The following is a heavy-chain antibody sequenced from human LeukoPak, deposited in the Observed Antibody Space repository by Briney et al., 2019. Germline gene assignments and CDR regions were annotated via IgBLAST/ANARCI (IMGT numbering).Heavy chain of an antibody. Sequence: SETLSLTCTVSGGSISSYYWSWIRQPPGKGLEWIGYIYYSGSTNYSPSLKSRVTISVDTSKNQFSLKLSSVTAADTAVYYCARYPDWYFDLWGRGTLVTVSS. J-gene: IGHJ2*01. CDR2: IYYSGST. CDR1: GGSISSYY. V-gene: IGHV4-59*01. CDR3: ARYPDWYFDL.